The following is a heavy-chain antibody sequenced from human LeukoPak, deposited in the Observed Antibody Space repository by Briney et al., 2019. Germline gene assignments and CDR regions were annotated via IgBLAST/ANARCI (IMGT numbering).Heavy chain of an antibody. D-gene: IGHD5-12*01. CDR2: IWYDGSNK. CDR3: ARVPHRGVATIINFDY. Sequence: GRSLRLSCAASGFTFSSYDMHWVRQAPGKGLEWVAVIWYDGSNKYYADSVKGRFTISRDNSKNTLYLQMNSLRAEDTAVYYCARVPHRGVATIINFDYWGQGTLVTVSS. J-gene: IGHJ4*02. CDR1: GFTFSSYD. V-gene: IGHV3-33*01.